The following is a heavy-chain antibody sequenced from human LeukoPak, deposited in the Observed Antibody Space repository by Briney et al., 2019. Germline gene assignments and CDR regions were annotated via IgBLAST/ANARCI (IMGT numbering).Heavy chain of an antibody. V-gene: IGHV3-30*04. J-gene: IGHJ4*02. CDR3: AREIGYGDY. CDR1: GFTFSTYA. Sequence: PGGSLRLSCVASGFTFSTYAIHWVRQAPGKGLEWVAVISYDGSNKYYIDSVKGRFTISRDNSKNTLYLQMNSLRVEDTAVYYWAREIGYGDYGGQGTLATVSS. CDR2: ISYDGSNK. D-gene: IGHD5-18*01.